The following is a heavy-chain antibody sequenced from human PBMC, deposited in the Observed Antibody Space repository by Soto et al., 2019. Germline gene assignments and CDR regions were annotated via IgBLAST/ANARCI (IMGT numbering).Heavy chain of an antibody. D-gene: IGHD3-10*01. CDR1: GFTFSSYG. V-gene: IGHV3-30*18. J-gene: IGHJ4*02. CDR2: ISYDGGNK. Sequence: GGSLRLSCAASGFTFSSYGMHWVRQAPGKGLEWVAVISYDGGNKYYADSEKGRFTISRDNSKNTLYLQMNSLRAEDTAVYYCAKDPGGGTFDYWGPGTLVTVSS. CDR3: AKDPGGGTFDY.